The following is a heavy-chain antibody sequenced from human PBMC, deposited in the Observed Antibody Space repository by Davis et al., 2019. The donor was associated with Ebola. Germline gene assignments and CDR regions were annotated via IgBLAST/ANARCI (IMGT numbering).Heavy chain of an antibody. CDR3: ARSRDYALDV. J-gene: IGHJ3*01. CDR2: ISPDGSRA. V-gene: IGHV3-74*01. CDR1: GFTFSNYW. D-gene: IGHD2-2*01. Sequence: GESLKISCAASGFTFSNYWMVWVRQPPGKGLVRVSAISPDGSRANYADSVKGRFTISRDNAKNTLYMQMNSLLAEDTAVYYCARSRDYALDVWGQGTMVTVS.